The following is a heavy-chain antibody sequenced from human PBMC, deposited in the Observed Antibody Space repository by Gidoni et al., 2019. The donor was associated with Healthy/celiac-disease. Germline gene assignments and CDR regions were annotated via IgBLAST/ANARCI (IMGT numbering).Heavy chain of an antibody. V-gene: IGHV1-2*04. Sequence: QVQLVQSGAEVKKPGASVKVACKASGYTCTGYYMHWVRQAPGQGLEWMGWINPNSGGTNYAQKCQGWVTMTRDTSISTAYMELSRLRSYDTAVYYCAREADIGLDYWGQGTLVTVSS. J-gene: IGHJ4*02. CDR1: GYTCTGYY. CDR3: AREADIGLDY. CDR2: INPNSGGT. D-gene: IGHD5-12*01.